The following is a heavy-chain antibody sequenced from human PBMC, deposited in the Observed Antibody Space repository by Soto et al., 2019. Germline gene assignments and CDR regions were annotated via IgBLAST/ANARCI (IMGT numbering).Heavy chain of an antibody. Sequence: QVQLQESGPGLVKPSQTLSLTCTVSGGSISSGGYYWSWIRQHPGKGLEWIGYIYYSGSTYYNPALKSRVTISVDTSKNKFSLKLSSVTAADTAVYYCARSPEATVTAFDYWGQGTLVTVSS. D-gene: IGHD4-17*01. J-gene: IGHJ4*02. CDR1: GGSISSGGYY. CDR3: ARSPEATVTAFDY. CDR2: IYYSGST. V-gene: IGHV4-31*03.